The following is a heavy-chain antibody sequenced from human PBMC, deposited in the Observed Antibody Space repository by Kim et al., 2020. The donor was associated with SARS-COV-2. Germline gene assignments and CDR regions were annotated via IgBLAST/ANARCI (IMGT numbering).Heavy chain of an antibody. Sequence: SVKVSCKASGGTFSSYAISWVRQAPGQGLEWMGGIIPIFGTANYAQKFQGRVTITADESTSTAYMELSSLRSEDTAVYYCARGDYYYDSSGSKSWDYYYGMDVWGQGTTVTVSS. D-gene: IGHD3-22*01. CDR1: GGTFSSYA. CDR2: IIPIFGTA. CDR3: ARGDYYYDSSGSKSWDYYYGMDV. J-gene: IGHJ6*02. V-gene: IGHV1-69*13.